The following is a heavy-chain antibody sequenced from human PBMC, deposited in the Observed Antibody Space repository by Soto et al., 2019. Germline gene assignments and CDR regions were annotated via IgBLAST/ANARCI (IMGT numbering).Heavy chain of an antibody. CDR2: ISAYNGNT. CDR1: GYTFTSYG. V-gene: IGHV1-18*01. CDR3: ARESSSSCNDY. D-gene: IGHD6-13*01. J-gene: IGHJ4*02. Sequence: QVQLVQSGAEVKKPGASVKVSCKASGYTFTSYGISWVRQAPGQGLEWMGCISAYNGNTNYAQKLQGRVTMTTDTSMSPAYMELRSMSADYTAGYYGARESSSSCNDYWGQGTLVTVSS.